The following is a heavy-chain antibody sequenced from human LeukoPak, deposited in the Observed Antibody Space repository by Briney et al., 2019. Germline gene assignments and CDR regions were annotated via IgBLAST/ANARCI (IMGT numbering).Heavy chain of an antibody. Sequence: SVKVSCKASGGTFSSYAISWVRQAPGQGPEWMGRIIPIFGTANYAQKFQGRVTITTDESTSTAYMELSSLRSEDTAVYYCASLDCSGGSCYYVYWGQGTLVTVSS. J-gene: IGHJ4*02. CDR2: IIPIFGTA. D-gene: IGHD2-15*01. CDR1: GGTFSSYA. CDR3: ASLDCSGGSCYYVY. V-gene: IGHV1-69*05.